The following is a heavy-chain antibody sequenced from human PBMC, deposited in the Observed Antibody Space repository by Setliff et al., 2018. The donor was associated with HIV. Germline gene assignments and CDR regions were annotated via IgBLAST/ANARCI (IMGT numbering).Heavy chain of an antibody. Sequence: SSETLSLTCTVSGGSISSGSYYWSWIRQPAGKGLEWIGHIYTSGSTNYNPSLKSRVTISVDTSKNQFSLKLSSVTAADTAVYYCARGLSSGWYGYWYFDLWGRGTLVT. CDR1: GGSISSGSYY. CDR3: ARGLSSGWYGYWYFDL. D-gene: IGHD6-19*01. J-gene: IGHJ2*01. CDR2: IYTSGST. V-gene: IGHV4-61*09.